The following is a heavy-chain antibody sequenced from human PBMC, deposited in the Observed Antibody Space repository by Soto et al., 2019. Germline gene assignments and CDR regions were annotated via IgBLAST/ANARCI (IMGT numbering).Heavy chain of an antibody. V-gene: IGHV4-31*03. CDR1: GGSSSSGGYY. CDR3: ARIVDP. J-gene: IGHJ5*02. Sequence: QVQLQASGPGLVKPLQTLSLTCTVSGGSSSSGGYYWSWIRQHPGKGLEGIGYIFYSGTTYYNPSLKSRVTIAVDTAKNQFSPKLTSGTAAYTAVYYCARIVDPWGQGTPVTVSS. CDR2: IFYSGTT.